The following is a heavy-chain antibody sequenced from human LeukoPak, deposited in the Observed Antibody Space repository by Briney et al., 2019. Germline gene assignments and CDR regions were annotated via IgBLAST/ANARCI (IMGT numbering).Heavy chain of an antibody. D-gene: IGHD6-13*01. CDR3: AKAGIAAASFDY. CDR2: IIPIFGTA. Sequence: GASVKVSCKASGGTFSSYAISWVRQAPGQGLEWMGGIIPIFGTANYAQKFQGRVTITADESTSTAYMELSSLRSEDTAVYYCAKAGIAAASFDYWGQGTLVTVSS. J-gene: IGHJ4*02. V-gene: IGHV1-69*01. CDR1: GGTFSSYA.